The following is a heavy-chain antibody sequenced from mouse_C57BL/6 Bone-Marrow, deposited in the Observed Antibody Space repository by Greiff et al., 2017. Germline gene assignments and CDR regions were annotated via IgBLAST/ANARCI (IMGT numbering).Heavy chain of an antibody. J-gene: IGHJ2*01. CDR3: VKVVANGDVRDYFDY. Sequence: EVKVVESGGGLVQPGASLRLSCAASGFTFTDYYMSWVRQPPGKAPEWLALIRNKANGYTTEYTASVKGRFTISRDNSQNILYLQMNTLRAEDSATYYGVKVVANGDVRDYFDYWGQGTTLTVSS. CDR2: IRNKANGYTT. D-gene: IGHD4-1*01. V-gene: IGHV7-4*01. CDR1: GFTFTDYY.